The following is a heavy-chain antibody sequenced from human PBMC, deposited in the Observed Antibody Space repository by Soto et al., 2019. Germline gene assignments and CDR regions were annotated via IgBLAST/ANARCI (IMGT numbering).Heavy chain of an antibody. Sequence: QVQLVESGGGVVQPGRSLRISCAASGFTFRRYAMHWVRLAPGKGLEWVAVISYDGSNKYYADSVKGRFTISRDNSKNTLFRQMNSLGGEDTAVYHCTRDRTTVTTLYPSCYLDTWGQGTLFTVSS. D-gene: IGHD4-17*01. CDR1: GFTFRRYA. CDR2: ISYDGSNK. J-gene: IGHJ4*02. V-gene: IGHV3-30-3*01. CDR3: TRDRTTVTTLYPSCYLDT.